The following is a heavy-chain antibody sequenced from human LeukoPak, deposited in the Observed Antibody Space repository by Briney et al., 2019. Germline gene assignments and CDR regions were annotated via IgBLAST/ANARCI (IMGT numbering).Heavy chain of an antibody. CDR3: ARGWVETSSWEEYFDY. D-gene: IGHD6-13*01. V-gene: IGHV1-69*13. CDR1: GYTFADYY. J-gene: IGHJ4*02. CDR2: IIPIFGTA. Sequence: SVKVSCKASGYTFADYYIHWVRQAPGQGLEWMGGIIPIFGTANYAQKFQGRVTITADESTSTAYMELSSLRSEDTAVYYCARGWVETSSWEEYFDYWGQGTLVTVSS.